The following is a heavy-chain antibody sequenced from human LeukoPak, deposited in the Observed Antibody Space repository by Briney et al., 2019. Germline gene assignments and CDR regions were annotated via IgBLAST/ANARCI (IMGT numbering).Heavy chain of an antibody. Sequence: SETLSLTCTVSGGSISSYYWIWIRQPPGKGLVWIVYIYYSGSTNYNPSLKSRVTISVDTSKNQFSLKLSSVTAADTAVYYCAGTSKYYDFWSGYSDHWGQGTLVTVSS. J-gene: IGHJ4*02. CDR1: GGSISSYY. CDR3: AGTSKYYDFWSGYSDH. V-gene: IGHV4-59*08. CDR2: IYYSGST. D-gene: IGHD3-3*01.